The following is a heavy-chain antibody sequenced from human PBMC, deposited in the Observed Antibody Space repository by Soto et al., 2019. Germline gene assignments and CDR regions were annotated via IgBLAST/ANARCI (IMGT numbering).Heavy chain of an antibody. J-gene: IGHJ5*02. CDR1: GGSFSNANYY. V-gene: IGHV4-31*03. Sequence: PSETLSLTCTVSGGSFSNANYYESRLRQHPGDRLEWIGYIYCTGTTYHSPSLESRVAISVDTSQTQFSLKLGAVTAADTAVYFCARASISRCVDRSCPAWFDPWGQGTLVTVSS. D-gene: IGHD1-26*01. CDR3: ARASISRCVDRSCPAWFDP. CDR2: IYCTGTT.